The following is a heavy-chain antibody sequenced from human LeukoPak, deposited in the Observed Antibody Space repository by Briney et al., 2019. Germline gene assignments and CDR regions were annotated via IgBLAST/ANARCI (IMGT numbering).Heavy chain of an antibody. D-gene: IGHD3-10*02. J-gene: IGHJ4*02. CDR3: TRSVFPYYFDC. CDR1: GFTFSNYW. V-gene: IGHV3-74*01. Sequence: GGSLRLSCVASGFTFSNYWIHWVRQAPGKGLVWVSRTNNDGSSTTYADFVKGRFTSSRDNAKNTLYLQMDSLRAEDTAVYYCTRSVFPYYFDCWGQGPLVTVSS. CDR2: TNNDGSST.